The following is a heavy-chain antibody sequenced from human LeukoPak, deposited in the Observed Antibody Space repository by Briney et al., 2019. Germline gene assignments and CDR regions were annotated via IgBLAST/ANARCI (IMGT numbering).Heavy chain of an antibody. D-gene: IGHD6-13*01. CDR3: ARGGYSHYDY. CDR2: ISSGSIEI. Sequence: GGSLRLSCAASEFTFSSYRMDWVRQAPGKGLEWVASISSGSIEIYYADAVKGRFTISRDNAKNSLYLQMSSLRGEDTAVYCCARGGYSHYDYWGPGTLVTVSS. J-gene: IGHJ4*02. CDR1: EFTFSSYR. V-gene: IGHV3-21*01.